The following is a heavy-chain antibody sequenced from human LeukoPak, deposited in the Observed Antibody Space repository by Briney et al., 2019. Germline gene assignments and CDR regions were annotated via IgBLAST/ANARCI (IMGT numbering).Heavy chain of an antibody. CDR1: GYTLTELS. J-gene: IGHJ6*02. CDR2: FDPEDGET. V-gene: IGHV1-24*01. CDR3: ATGGSGWFNYYYGMDV. D-gene: IGHD6-19*01. Sequence: ASVKVSCKVSGYTLTELSMHWVRQAPGKGLEWIGGFDPEDGETIYAQKFQGRVTMTEDTSTDTAYMELSSLRSEDTAVYYCATGGSGWFNYYYGMDVWGQGTTVTVSS.